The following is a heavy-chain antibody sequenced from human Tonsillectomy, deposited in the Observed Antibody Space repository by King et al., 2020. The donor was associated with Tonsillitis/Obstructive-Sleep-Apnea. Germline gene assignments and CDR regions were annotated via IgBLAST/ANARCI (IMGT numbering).Heavy chain of an antibody. V-gene: IGHV4-59*01. CDR1: GGSISCYY. J-gene: IGHJ3*02. D-gene: IGHD2-8*01. CDR2: IYYSGST. CDR3: ARDARGYCTNGVCDAFDI. Sequence: QLQESGPGLVKPSETLSLTCTVSGGSISCYYWSWIRQPPGKGLEWIGYIYYSGSTNYNPSLKSRVTISVDTSKNQFSLKLSSVTAADTAVYYCARDARGYCTNGVCDAFDIWGQGTMVTVSS.